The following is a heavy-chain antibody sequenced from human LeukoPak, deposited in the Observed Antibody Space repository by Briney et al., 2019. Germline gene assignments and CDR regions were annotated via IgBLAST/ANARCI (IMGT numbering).Heavy chain of an antibody. Sequence: SETLSLTCTFSGGSISSYYWSWIRQPPGKGLEWIAYIYYSGSTNYNPSLKSRVTISVDTSKNQFSLKLRSVTAADTAVYYYARHSSSWYRGDYWGQGTLVTVSS. CDR1: GGSISSYY. CDR2: IYYSGST. D-gene: IGHD6-13*01. CDR3: ARHSSSWYRGDY. V-gene: IGHV4-59*08. J-gene: IGHJ4*02.